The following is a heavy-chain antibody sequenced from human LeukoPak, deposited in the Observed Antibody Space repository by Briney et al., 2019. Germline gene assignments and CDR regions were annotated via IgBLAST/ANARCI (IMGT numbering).Heavy chain of an antibody. Sequence: TGGSMRLSCAASGFTFSSYPMSWVRQAPGKGLEWVSAISGSGGSTYYADSVKGRFTISRDNSKNTLYLQMNSLRAEDTAVYYCAKGIRITIPNWFDPWGQGTLVTVSS. J-gene: IGHJ5*02. CDR1: GFTFSSYP. D-gene: IGHD3-9*01. CDR2: ISGSGGST. CDR3: AKGIRITIPNWFDP. V-gene: IGHV3-23*01.